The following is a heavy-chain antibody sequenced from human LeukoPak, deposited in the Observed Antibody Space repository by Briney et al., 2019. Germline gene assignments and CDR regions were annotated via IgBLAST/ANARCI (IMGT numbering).Heavy chain of an antibody. CDR1: GFTFSSYS. V-gene: IGHV3-21*01. CDR2: ISSSSSYI. D-gene: IGHD3-22*01. Sequence: PGGSLRLSCAASGFTFSSYSMNWVRQAPGKGLEWVSSISSSSSYIYYADSVKGRFTISRDNAKNSLYLQMNSLRAEDTAVYYCARVRPGHYYDSFDYWGQGTLVTVSS. CDR3: ARVRPGHYYDSFDY. J-gene: IGHJ4*02.